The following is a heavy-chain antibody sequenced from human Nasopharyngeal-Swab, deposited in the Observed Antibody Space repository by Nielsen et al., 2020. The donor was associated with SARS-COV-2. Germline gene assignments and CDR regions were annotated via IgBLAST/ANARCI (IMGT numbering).Heavy chain of an antibody. CDR3: ARGTTVRYFDWLFADYGMDV. D-gene: IGHD3-9*01. CDR1: GYTFPSYD. Sequence: SVTVSCKASGYTFPSYDINWVRPATAQGLARMRCMNPTSGNTGYAQKFQGRVTITRNTSISTAYMELSSLRSEDTAVYYCARGTTVRYFDWLFADYGMDVWGQGTTVTVSS. CDR2: MNPTSGNT. J-gene: IGHJ6*02. V-gene: IGHV1-8*01.